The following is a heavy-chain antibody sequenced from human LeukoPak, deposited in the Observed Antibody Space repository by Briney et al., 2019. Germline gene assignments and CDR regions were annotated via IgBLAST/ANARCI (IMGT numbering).Heavy chain of an antibody. V-gene: IGHV4-61*08. CDR3: ARIFDS. CDR2: IFYAGKT. CDR1: GDSFRSGGLY. J-gene: IGHJ4*02. Sequence: PSETLSLTCTLSGDSFRSGGLYWGWVRQPPGKRPEWIGDIFYAGKTNYSPSLKSRATISLHTSKSQFSLKLTSMTAADTAVYYCARIFDSWGQGDLVTVSS.